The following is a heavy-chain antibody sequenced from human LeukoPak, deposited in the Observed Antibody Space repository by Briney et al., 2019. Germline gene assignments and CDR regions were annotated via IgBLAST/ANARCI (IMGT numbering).Heavy chain of an antibody. CDR2: IYSGGST. CDR1: GFTVSSNY. J-gene: IGHJ4*02. V-gene: IGHV3-53*01. CDR3: ASNLGIDSSVSY. D-gene: IGHD3-22*01. Sequence: PGGSLRLSCAASGFTVSSNYMSWVRQARGKGREWVSVIYSGGSTYYADSVKGRFTISRDNSKNTLYLQMNSLRAEDTAVYYCASNLGIDSSVSYWGQGTLVTVSS.